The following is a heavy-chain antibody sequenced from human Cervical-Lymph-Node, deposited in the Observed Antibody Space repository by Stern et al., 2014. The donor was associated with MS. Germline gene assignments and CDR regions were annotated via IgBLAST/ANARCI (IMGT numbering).Heavy chain of an antibody. CDR2: IQPGDSET. V-gene: IGHV5-51*03. Sequence: EVQLVESGAEVKKPGESLKISCTGSGYSFTSYYILLVRHVPGKGLEWMGIIQPGDSETRYSPSFQGQVTISADKSINTAYLQWRSLKASDTAMYYCARTRYSSSWYTFDPWGQGTLVTVSS. J-gene: IGHJ5*02. CDR1: GYSFTSYY. CDR3: ARTRYSSSWYTFDP. D-gene: IGHD6-13*01.